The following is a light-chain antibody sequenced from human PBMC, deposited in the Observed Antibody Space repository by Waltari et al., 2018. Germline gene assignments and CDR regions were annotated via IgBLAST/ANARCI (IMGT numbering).Light chain of an antibody. CDR2: RDD. V-gene: IGLV1-47*01. CDR1: SMHIGRNH. Sequence: QSVVNQPPSASGPPGQRVTIFRSCSSMHIGRNHVNRYRQFPGAAPKPLIYRDDQRPAGVADRFSGSKSGTSASLAIGGLRSEDEADYYCATWDDSLSGGVFGTGTKVTVV. J-gene: IGLJ1*01. CDR3: ATWDDSLSGGV.